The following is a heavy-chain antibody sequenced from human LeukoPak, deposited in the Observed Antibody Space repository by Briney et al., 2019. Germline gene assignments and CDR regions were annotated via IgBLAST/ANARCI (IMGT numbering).Heavy chain of an antibody. J-gene: IGHJ3*02. CDR3: ARTQGVWFGELLWAFDI. D-gene: IGHD3-10*01. CDR2: TFSNDEK. CDR1: GFSLSNARMG. Sequence: SGPVLVKPTETLTLTCTVSGFSLSNARMGVSWIRQPPGKAPEWLAHTFSNDEKSYSTSLKSRLTISKDTSKSQVVLTMTNMDPVDTATYYCARTQGVWFGELLWAFDIWGQGTMVTVSS. V-gene: IGHV2-26*01.